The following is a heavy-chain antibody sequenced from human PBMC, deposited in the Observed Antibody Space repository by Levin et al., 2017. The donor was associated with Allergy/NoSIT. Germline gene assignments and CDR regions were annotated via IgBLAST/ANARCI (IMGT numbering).Heavy chain of an antibody. J-gene: IGHJ4*02. D-gene: IGHD2-15*01. Sequence: SQTLSLTCAVSGGSISSGGYSWSWIRQPPGKGLEWIGYIYHSGITYYNPSLKSRVTISVDRSKNQFSLKLSSVTAADTAVYYCARDKGGRYFDYWGQGTLVTVSS. CDR1: GGSISSGGYS. V-gene: IGHV4-30-2*01. CDR2: IYHSGIT. CDR3: ARDKGGRYFDY.